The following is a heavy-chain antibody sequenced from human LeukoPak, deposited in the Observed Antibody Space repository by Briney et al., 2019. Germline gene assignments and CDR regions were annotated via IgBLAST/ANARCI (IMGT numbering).Heavy chain of an antibody. CDR1: GFTFTRYW. D-gene: IGHD3-10*01. CDR3: ARSHKRSPYYYYGMDV. V-gene: IGHV3-7*01. J-gene: IGHJ6*04. CDR2: IKQDGSEK. Sequence: GGSLRLSCEVSGFTFTRYWMSWVRQAPGKGLEWVANIKQDGSEKYYVDSVKGRFTISRDNAKNSLYLQMNSLRAEDTAVYYCARSHKRSPYYYYGMDVWGKGTTVTVSS.